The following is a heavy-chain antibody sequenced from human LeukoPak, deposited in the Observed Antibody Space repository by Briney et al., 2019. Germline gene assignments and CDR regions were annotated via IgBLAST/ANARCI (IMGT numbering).Heavy chain of an antibody. J-gene: IGHJ4*02. D-gene: IGHD3-22*01. V-gene: IGHV3-23*01. CDR2: IRGSGGTT. CDR1: GFTFSSYA. CDR3: AKTVYYYDSRNSYYFDS. Sequence: GGSLRLSCAASGFTFSSYAMSWVRQAPGKGLEWVSGIRGSGGTTYYADSVTGRFTISRDNSKNTVYLQMSSLRAEDTAVYYCAKTVYYYDSRNSYYFDSWGQGALVTVSS.